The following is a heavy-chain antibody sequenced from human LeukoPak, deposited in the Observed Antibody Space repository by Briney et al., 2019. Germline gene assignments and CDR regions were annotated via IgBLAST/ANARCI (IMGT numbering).Heavy chain of an antibody. J-gene: IGHJ6*03. CDR2: IYYSGST. CDR3: ARHNTYSSSWYVMDV. D-gene: IGHD6-13*01. CDR1: GGSISSSSYY. V-gene: IGHV4-39*01. Sequence: SETLSLTCTVSGGSISSSSYYWGWIRQPPGKGLEWIGSIYYSGSTYYNPSLKSRVTISVDTSKNQFSLKLSSVTAADTAVYYCARHNTYSSSWYVMDVWGKGTTVTISS.